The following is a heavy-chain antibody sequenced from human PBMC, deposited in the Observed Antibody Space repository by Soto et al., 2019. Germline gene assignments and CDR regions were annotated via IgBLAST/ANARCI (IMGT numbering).Heavy chain of an antibody. V-gene: IGHV3-53*04. CDR1: GIPVSSNY. CDR3: ARHGPYYYASRMDV. D-gene: IGHD3-10*01. J-gene: IGHJ6*02. Sequence: EVQLVESGGGLVQPGGSLRLSCVASGIPVSSNYMTWVRQAPGKGLEWVSVLHSGGDTYYANSAKGRFTISRPDSTNALFLQMHSLTAEATAVYYCARHGPYYYASRMDVWGQGATVTVSS. CDR2: LHSGGDT.